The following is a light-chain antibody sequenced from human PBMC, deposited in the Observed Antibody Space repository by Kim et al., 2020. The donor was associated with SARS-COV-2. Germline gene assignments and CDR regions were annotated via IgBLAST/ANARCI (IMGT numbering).Light chain of an antibody. Sequence: EIVMTQSPATLSVSPGERATLSCRASQSVSSNLAWYQQKPGQAPRLLIYGASTRATGIPARFSGSGSGTEFTLTISSLQSEDFAVYYCQQYNNWPRTFGEGTKGYIK. CDR2: GAS. CDR1: QSVSSN. V-gene: IGKV3-15*01. J-gene: IGKJ1*01. CDR3: QQYNNWPRT.